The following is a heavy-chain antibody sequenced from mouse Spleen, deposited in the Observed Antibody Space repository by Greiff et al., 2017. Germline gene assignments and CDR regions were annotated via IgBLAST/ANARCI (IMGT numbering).Heavy chain of an antibody. CDR2: IDPNSGGT. CDR1: GYTFTSYW. Sequence: QVQLKQPGAELVKPGASVKLSCKASGYTFTSYWMHWVKQRPGRGLEWIGRIDPNSGGTKYNEKFKSKATLTVDKPSSTAYMQLSSLTSEDSAVYYCARVYYGNYDAMDYWGQGTSVTVSS. CDR3: ARVYYGNYDAMDY. J-gene: IGHJ4*01. D-gene: IGHD2-1*01. V-gene: IGHV1-72*01.